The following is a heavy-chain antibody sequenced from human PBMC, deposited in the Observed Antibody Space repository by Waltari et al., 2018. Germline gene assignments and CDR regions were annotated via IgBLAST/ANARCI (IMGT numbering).Heavy chain of an antibody. CDR3: ARGGYSSSSLWGNDY. Sequence: QVQLQESGPGLVKPSETLSLTCTVSGGSISSYYWTWIRQPPGKGLEWIGYIYYSGDTNYNPSLKSRVTISVDTSKNQFSLKLSSVTAADTAVYYCARGGYSSSSLWGNDYWGQGTLVTVSS. CDR1: GGSISSYY. CDR2: IYYSGDT. V-gene: IGHV4-59*01. D-gene: IGHD6-6*01. J-gene: IGHJ4*02.